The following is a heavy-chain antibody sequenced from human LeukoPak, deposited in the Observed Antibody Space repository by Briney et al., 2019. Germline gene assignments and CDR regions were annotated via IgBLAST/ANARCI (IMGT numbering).Heavy chain of an antibody. CDR2: ITSDRRTI. V-gene: IGHV3-48*01. CDR1: GFTFSIYS. Sequence: PGGSLRLSCAASGFTFSIYSMNWVRQAPGKGLEWVSYITSDRRTISYADPVKGRFTISRDNDKRLLYLQMDSLRAGDTAVYYCAKQLGYCSDGSCYFPYWGQGTLVTASS. CDR3: AKQLGYCSDGSCYFPY. D-gene: IGHD2-15*01. J-gene: IGHJ4*02.